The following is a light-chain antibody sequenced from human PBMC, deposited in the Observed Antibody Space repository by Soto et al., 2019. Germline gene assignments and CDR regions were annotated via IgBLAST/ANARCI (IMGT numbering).Light chain of an antibody. Sequence: EIVMTQSPATLSVSPGERATLSCRASQSVSSNLAWYQQKPGQAPRLLIYGASTRAPGIPARFSGSGSGTEFTLTISSLQSEDFAVYYCQKYNNWPYTFGQGTKLEIK. CDR2: GAS. CDR3: QKYNNWPYT. CDR1: QSVSSN. V-gene: IGKV3-15*01. J-gene: IGKJ2*01.